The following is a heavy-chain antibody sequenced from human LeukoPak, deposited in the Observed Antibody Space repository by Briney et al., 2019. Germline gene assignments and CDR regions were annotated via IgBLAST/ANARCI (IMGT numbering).Heavy chain of an antibody. J-gene: IGHJ5*02. CDR3: ATERPRYDFWSGYFGHP. V-gene: IGHV1-24*01. CDR2: FDPEDGET. Sequence: ASVKVSCKVSGYTLTEFSMHWVRQAPGKGLEWMGGFDPEDGETIYAQKFQGRVTMTEDTSTDTAYMELSSLRSEDTAVYYCATERPRYDFWSGYFGHPWGQGTLVIFSS. CDR1: GYTLTEFS. D-gene: IGHD3-3*01.